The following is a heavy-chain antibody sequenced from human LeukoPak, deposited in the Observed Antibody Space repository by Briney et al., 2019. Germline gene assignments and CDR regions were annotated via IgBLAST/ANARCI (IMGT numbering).Heavy chain of an antibody. CDR1: GGTFSSYT. V-gene: IGHV1-69*02. D-gene: IGHD3-10*01. J-gene: IGHJ6*03. CDR3: ASSITMVRELYYMDV. Sequence: VALVKVSCKASGGTFSSYTISWVRQAPGQGLEWMGRIIPILGIANYAQKFQGRVTITADKSTSTAYMELSSLRSEDTAVYYCASSITMVRELYYMDVWGKGTTVTVSS. CDR2: IIPILGIA.